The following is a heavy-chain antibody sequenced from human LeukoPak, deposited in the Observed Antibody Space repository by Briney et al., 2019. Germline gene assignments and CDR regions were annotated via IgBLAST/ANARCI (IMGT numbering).Heavy chain of an antibody. D-gene: IGHD2-15*01. CDR1: GGSISSGGYY. Sequence: PSETLPLTCTVSGGSISSGGYYWSWIRQHPGKGLEWIGYIYYSGSTYYNPSLKSRVTISVDTSKNQFSLKLSPVTAADTAVYYCARGGYCSGGSCSDYWGQGTLVTVSS. CDR2: IYYSGST. CDR3: ARGGYCSGGSCSDY. V-gene: IGHV4-31*03. J-gene: IGHJ4*02.